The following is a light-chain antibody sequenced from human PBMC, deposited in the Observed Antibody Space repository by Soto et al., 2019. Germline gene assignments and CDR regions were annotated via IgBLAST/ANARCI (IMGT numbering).Light chain of an antibody. J-gene: IGKJ5*01. CDR3: QQSYSTLIT. Sequence: DIQMTQSPSSLSASVGDRVTINCRASQTIYNFLNWYQQKGGKAPRLLIYAASSLQGGVPSRFSGSGSGTDFTLTISSLQPEDFATYYCQQSYSTLITFGQGTRLEIK. V-gene: IGKV1-39*01. CDR1: QTIYNF. CDR2: AAS.